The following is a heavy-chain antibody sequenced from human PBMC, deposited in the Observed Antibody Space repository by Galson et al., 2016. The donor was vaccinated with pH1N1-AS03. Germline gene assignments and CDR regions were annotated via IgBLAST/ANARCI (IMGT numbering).Heavy chain of an antibody. J-gene: IGHJ4*02. CDR3: ARGAPGDFGY. Sequence: ETLSLTCSVAGVSIRGYYWNCIRQTPGGGLEWIGYIYNSGSTDFNPSLKSRVTMSMDTSKNQFTLKLSSVSAADTAVYYCARGAPGDFGYWGQGTLVTVSS. V-gene: IGHV4-59*01. CDR2: IYNSGST. CDR1: GVSIRGYY. D-gene: IGHD2-8*02.